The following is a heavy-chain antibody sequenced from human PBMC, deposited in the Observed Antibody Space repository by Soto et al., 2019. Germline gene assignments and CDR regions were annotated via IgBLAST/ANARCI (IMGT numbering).Heavy chain of an antibody. CDR2: IHYSGGT. CDR3: ARQQAGTGVDY. V-gene: IGHV4-59*01. J-gene: IGHJ4*02. CDR1: GGSITTYY. Sequence: SETLSLTCTISGGSITTYYWSWIRQPPGRGLEWIGHIHYSGGTKYSPSLKSRVTISVDTSKNQFSLKLSSVTAADTAVYYCARQQAGTGVDYWGQGTLVTVSS. D-gene: IGHD6-13*01.